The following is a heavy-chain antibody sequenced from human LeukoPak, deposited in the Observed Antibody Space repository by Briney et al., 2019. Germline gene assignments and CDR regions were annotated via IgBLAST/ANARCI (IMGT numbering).Heavy chain of an antibody. CDR1: GGSISSSSYY. Sequence: SETLSLTCTVSGGSISSSSYYWGWIRQPPGNGLEWIGSIYYSGSTYYNPSLKSRVTISVDTSKNQFSLKLSSVTAADTAVYYCARKLGEVGATVGKWFDPWGQGTLVTVSS. CDR3: ARKLGEVGATVGKWFDP. CDR2: IYYSGST. D-gene: IGHD1-26*01. V-gene: IGHV4-39*01. J-gene: IGHJ5*02.